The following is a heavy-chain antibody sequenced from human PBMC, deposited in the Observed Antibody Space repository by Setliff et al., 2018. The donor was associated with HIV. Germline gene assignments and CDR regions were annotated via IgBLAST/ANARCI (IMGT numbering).Heavy chain of an antibody. D-gene: IGHD3-9*01. V-gene: IGHV3-30*02. CDR3: AKGYFDWLRAGTFDY. J-gene: IGHJ4*02. CDR1: VFTFNNYG. CDR2: IRYDGSQK. Sequence: GGSLRLSCAASVFTFNNYGMNWVRQAPGKGLEWVAFIRYDGSQKYYVDSVKGRFTISRDNSENTLYLQMNSLRVEDTAVYYCAKGYFDWLRAGTFDYWGQGSLVTVSS.